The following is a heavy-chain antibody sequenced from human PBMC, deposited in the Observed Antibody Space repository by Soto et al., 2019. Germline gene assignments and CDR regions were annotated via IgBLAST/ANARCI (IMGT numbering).Heavy chain of an antibody. CDR3: ARESRRLVDNWFDP. D-gene: IGHD6-19*01. Sequence: SETLSLTCTVSGGSVSNTNYYWSWIRQPPGKGLEWIGYIDYSGNTNSNPSLKSRVTISIDTSKNEFSLMLRSVTAADTAVYQCARESRRLVDNWFDPWGQGPLVTVSS. V-gene: IGHV4-61*01. CDR2: IDYSGNT. CDR1: GGSVSNTNYY. J-gene: IGHJ5*02.